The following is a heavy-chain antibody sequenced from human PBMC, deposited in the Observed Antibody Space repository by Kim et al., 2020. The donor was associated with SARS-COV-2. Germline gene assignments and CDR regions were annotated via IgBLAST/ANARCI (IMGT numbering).Heavy chain of an antibody. J-gene: IGHJ4*02. D-gene: IGHD2-8*02. V-gene: IGHV3-23*01. CDR3: AKATLPYCTGVTCYYSDS. Sequence: VKTRFTISRDDPKNTLYLQLNSLRAEDTAVYYCAKATLPYCTGVTCYYSDSWGQGALVTVSS.